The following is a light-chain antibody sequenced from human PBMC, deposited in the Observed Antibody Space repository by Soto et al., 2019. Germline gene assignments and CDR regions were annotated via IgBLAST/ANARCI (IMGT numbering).Light chain of an antibody. V-gene: IGKV4-1*01. CDR3: QQCYATPYT. CDR1: QSVLSSSNNKNY. CDR2: WAS. J-gene: IGKJ2*01. Sequence: DIVMTQSPDSLAVSLGERATINCKSSQSVLSSSNNKNYLAWYQKKPGQPPKLLIYWASMRESGVPDRFSGSGSGTEFTLTIGSLQSEDVAVYSCQQCYATPYTFGQGTKLEIK.